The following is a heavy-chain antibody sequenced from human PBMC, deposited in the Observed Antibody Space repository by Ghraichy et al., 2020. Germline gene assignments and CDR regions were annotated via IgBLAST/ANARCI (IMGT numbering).Heavy chain of an antibody. CDR2: IYTSGST. Sequence: AETLSLTCTVSGGSISSYYWSWIRQPAGKGLEWIGRIYTSGSTNYNPSLKSRVTMSVDTSKNQFSLKLSSVTAADTAVYYCARDLDYGDYRIFDYWGQGTLVTVSS. J-gene: IGHJ4*02. CDR3: ARDLDYGDYRIFDY. D-gene: IGHD4-17*01. CDR1: GGSISSYY. V-gene: IGHV4-4*07.